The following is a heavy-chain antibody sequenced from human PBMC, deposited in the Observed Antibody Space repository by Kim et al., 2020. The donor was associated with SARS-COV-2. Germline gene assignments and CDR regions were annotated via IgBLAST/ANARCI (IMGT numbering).Heavy chain of an antibody. D-gene: IGHD6-13*01. CDR3: ARGYSSSGYVLDY. J-gene: IGHJ4*02. V-gene: IGHV1-3*01. Sequence: YSQKYQRRVTIPKETAASTAYMELSSLRSEDTAVYYCARGYSSSGYVLDYWGQGTLVTVSS.